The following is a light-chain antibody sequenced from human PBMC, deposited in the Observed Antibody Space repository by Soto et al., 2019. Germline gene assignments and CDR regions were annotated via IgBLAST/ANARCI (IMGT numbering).Light chain of an antibody. CDR2: AAS. J-gene: IGKJ4*01. CDR3: QQLNSYPTLT. CDR1: QGISSY. V-gene: IGKV1-9*01. Sequence: DIQLTQSPPFLSASVGDRVTITCRASQGISSYLAWYQQKPGKAPKLLIYAASTLQSGVPSRFSGSGSGTEFTLTISSLQPEDFATYYCQQLNSYPTLTFGGGTKVDSK.